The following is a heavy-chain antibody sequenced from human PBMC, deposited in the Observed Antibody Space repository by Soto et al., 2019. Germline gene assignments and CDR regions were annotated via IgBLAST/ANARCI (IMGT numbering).Heavy chain of an antibody. V-gene: IGHV3-74*01. D-gene: IGHD4-17*01. Sequence: PGGSLRLSCAASGFTFSSFWMHWVRQAPGEGLVWVSRINSDGSNTNYADSVKGRFTISRDNAKNTLYLQMNSLRAEDTAVYYCALSHTVTTDYWGQGTLVTVSS. CDR1: GFTFSSFW. J-gene: IGHJ4*02. CDR3: ALSHTVTTDY. CDR2: INSDGSNT.